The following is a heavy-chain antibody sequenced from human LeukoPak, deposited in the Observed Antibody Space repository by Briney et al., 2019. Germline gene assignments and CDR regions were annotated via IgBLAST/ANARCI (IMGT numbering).Heavy chain of an antibody. J-gene: IGHJ3*02. CDR3: AREIHFDSSGQRTLHAFDI. CDR2: LHTSGST. Sequence: PSETLSLTCAVSGASISGSGYYWSWIRQPAGEGLEWIGRLHTSGSTHYNPSLKSRVTMSVDTSKNQFSLKLSSVTAADTAVYYCAREIHFDSSGQRTLHAFDIWGQGTMVTVSS. CDR1: GASISGSGYY. V-gene: IGHV4-61*02. D-gene: IGHD3-22*01.